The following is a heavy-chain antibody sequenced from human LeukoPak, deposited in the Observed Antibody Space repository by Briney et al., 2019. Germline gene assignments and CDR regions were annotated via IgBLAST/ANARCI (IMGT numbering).Heavy chain of an antibody. CDR3: ARGQGAMAGTPDY. CDR2: IHSSGRT. V-gene: IGHV4-59*01. CDR1: GGSISDYY. J-gene: IGHJ4*02. D-gene: IGHD6-19*01. Sequence: PSETLSLTCTVSGGSISDYYRSWVRQPPGKGLEWIGYIHSSGRTNYNPSLKSRLTILVDTSKNQFSLKLSSVTAAGTGVYYCARGQGAMAGTPDYWGQGTLVTVSS.